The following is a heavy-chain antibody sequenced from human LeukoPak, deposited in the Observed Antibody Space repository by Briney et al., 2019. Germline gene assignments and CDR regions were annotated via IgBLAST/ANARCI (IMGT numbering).Heavy chain of an antibody. J-gene: IGHJ4*02. D-gene: IGHD2-2*01. CDR2: ISHDGGNK. CDR1: GFMFSSSG. V-gene: IGHV3-30*18. CDR3: AKDRRYCSSSSCHQSDFDY. Sequence: PGRSLRLPCAASGFMFSSSGMHWVRQAPGKGLEWVALISHDGGNKYYADSVKGRFTISRDNSKNTLYLQMNSLRTEDTAVYYCAKDRRYCSSSSCHQSDFDYWGQGTLVTVSS.